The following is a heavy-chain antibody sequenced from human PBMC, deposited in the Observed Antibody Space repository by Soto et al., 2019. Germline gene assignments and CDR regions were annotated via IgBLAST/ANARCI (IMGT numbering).Heavy chain of an antibody. CDR1: GGSISSGGYS. Sequence: QLQLQESGSGLVKPSQTLSLTCAVSGGSISSGGYSWSWIRQPPGKGLEWIGYIYHSGSTYYNPSLTSRVTMSVARSRTQFSLKLSSVTAADTAVYSCARAHHYDSSGHRGEFDYWSKSTLVTVSS. CDR3: ARAHHYDSSGHRGEFDY. J-gene: IGHJ4*02. V-gene: IGHV4-30-2*01. CDR2: IYHSGST. D-gene: IGHD3-22*01.